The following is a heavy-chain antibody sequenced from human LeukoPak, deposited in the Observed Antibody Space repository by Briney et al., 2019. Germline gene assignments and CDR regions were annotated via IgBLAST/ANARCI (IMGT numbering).Heavy chain of an antibody. CDR1: GYTFTAYY. CDR3: ARASDLYSGSSYYYYMDV. V-gene: IGHV1-2*02. Sequence: GASVKVSCTASGYTFTAYYMYWVRQAPGQGLEWMGWINPYSGDTNYAQKFQGRVTITRNTSISTAYMELSSLRSEDTAVYYCARASDLYSGSSYYYYMDVWGKGTTVTVSS. CDR2: INPYSGDT. D-gene: IGHD1-26*01. J-gene: IGHJ6*03.